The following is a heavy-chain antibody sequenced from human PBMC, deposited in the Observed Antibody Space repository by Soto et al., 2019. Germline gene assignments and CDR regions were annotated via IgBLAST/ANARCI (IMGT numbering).Heavy chain of an antibody. V-gene: IGHV1-18*01. J-gene: IGHJ4*02. D-gene: IGHD3-22*01. CDR2: VSAYNRNT. CDR1: GYTFRNYG. CDR3: ASNYDSSGYYYYFDY. Sequence: ASVKVSCKAYGYTFRNYGITWVRQAPGQGLEWMGWVSAYNRNTNYAQKFQERVTMTTDTSTSTAYMELRSLRSEDTAVYYCASNYDSSGYYYYFDYWGQGTLVTVSS.